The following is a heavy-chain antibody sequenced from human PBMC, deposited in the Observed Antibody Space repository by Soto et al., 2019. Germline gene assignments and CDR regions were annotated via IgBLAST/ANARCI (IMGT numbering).Heavy chain of an antibody. CDR1: GYSFATYG. V-gene: IGHV1-18*04. CDR2: ISAHNGDT. Sequence: SVKVSCKASGYSFATYGFSWVRQAPGQGLECVGWISAHNGDTHYPQKFQGRVTLTTDTSTNTGYMELRSLTSDDTAVYFCATEPIYYNDGSGYYPLGHWGQGTLVTVSS. D-gene: IGHD3-22*01. CDR3: ATEPIYYNDGSGYYPLGH. J-gene: IGHJ4*02.